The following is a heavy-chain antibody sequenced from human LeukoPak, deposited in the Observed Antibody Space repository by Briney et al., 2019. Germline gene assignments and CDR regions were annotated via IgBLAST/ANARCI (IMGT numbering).Heavy chain of an antibody. D-gene: IGHD1-14*01. CDR1: GFTFSTYW. V-gene: IGHV3-74*01. CDR2: INDDGSST. J-gene: IGHJ4*02. CDR3: ARDNIRSLDY. Sequence: GGSLRLSCAASGFTFSTYWMHWVRQAPGKGLVWVSRINDDGSSTSYADSVKGRFIISRDNAKNTFYLQMNSLRAEDTAVYYCARDNIRSLDYWGQGTLVTVSS.